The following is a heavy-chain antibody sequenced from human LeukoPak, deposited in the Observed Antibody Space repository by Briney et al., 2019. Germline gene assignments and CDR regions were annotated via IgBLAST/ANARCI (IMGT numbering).Heavy chain of an antibody. CDR3: ARLRYYDSSGYYIDALDI. CDR1: GGSISSYY. D-gene: IGHD3-22*01. J-gene: IGHJ3*02. CDR2: IYTSGST. Sequence: SETLSLTCTVSGGSISSYYWSWIRQPAGKGLEWIGRIYTSGSTNYNPSLKSRVTISVDTSKNQFSLKLSSVTAADTAVYYCARLRYYDSSGYYIDALDIWGQGTMVTVSS. V-gene: IGHV4-4*07.